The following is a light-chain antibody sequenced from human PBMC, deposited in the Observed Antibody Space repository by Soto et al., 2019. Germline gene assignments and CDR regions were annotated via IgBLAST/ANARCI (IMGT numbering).Light chain of an antibody. CDR1: QSISSY. V-gene: IGKV1-39*01. CDR2: APS. Sequence: DIPMTQSPSPPSASLGDRLPIPFRASQSISSYLNWYQQKPGKAPKLLIYAPSSLQSGVPSRFSGCGSGTDFTLTISSLQPEEFATYYCQQSYSTPRTVGLGTKGEIK. CDR3: QQSYSTPRT. J-gene: IGKJ1*01.